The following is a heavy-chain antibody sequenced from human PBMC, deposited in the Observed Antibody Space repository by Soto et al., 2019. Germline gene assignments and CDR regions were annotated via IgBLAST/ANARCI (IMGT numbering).Heavy chain of an antibody. D-gene: IGHD4-17*01. V-gene: IGHV3-74*01. J-gene: IGHJ5*02. CDR2: INSDGSST. Sequence: GGSLRLSCAASGFTFSSYGMHWVRQSPGKGLVWVSLINSDGSSTSYADSVKGRFTISRDNAKNTLYLQMNSLTAEDTAVYYCVLRYWFDPWGQGTQVTVSS. CDR3: VLRYWFDP. CDR1: GFTFSSYG.